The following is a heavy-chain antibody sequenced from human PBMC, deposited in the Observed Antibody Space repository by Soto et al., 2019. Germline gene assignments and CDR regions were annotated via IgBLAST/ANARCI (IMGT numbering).Heavy chain of an antibody. CDR1: GGSISSGYYY. Sequence: QVQLQESGPGLVKPSQTLSLTCTVSGGSISSGYYYWSRIRQHPGKGLEWIGYIYYSGSGSTFYSPSLKSRVTISIATSKNQFSLKLSSVPAADTAVYFCAKASLLSSRRMDVWGQGTAVTVSS. CDR2: IYYSGSGST. D-gene: IGHD2-2*01. J-gene: IGHJ6*02. V-gene: IGHV4-31*03. CDR3: AKASLLSSRRMDV.